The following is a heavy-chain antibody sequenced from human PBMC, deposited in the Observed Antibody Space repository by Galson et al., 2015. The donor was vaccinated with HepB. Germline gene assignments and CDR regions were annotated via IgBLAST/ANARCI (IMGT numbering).Heavy chain of an antibody. Sequence: SLRLSCAASGFTFSTYGMHWVRQAPGKGLEWVAFIRNDGSHKYYADSVKGRFTISRDNSKNTLYLQMSSLRAEDTAVYYCVKDSPHVVVTAWYFDIWGQGALVTVSS. D-gene: IGHD2-21*02. V-gene: IGHV3-30*02. CDR1: GFTFSTYG. CDR3: VKDSPHVVVTAWYFDI. CDR2: IRNDGSHK. J-gene: IGHJ4*02.